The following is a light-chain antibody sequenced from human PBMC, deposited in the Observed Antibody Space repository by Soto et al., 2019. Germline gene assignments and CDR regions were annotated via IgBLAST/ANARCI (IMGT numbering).Light chain of an antibody. CDR3: SSYTSSSTFEV. CDR1: SSDVDGYNY. Sequence: QSALTQPASVSGSPGQPITISCTGTSSDVDGYNYVSWYQQHPGKAPKLMIYDVSNRPSGVSNRFSGSKSGNTASLTISGLQAEDEADYYCSSYTSSSTFEVFGTGTKVTVL. V-gene: IGLV2-14*01. J-gene: IGLJ1*01. CDR2: DVS.